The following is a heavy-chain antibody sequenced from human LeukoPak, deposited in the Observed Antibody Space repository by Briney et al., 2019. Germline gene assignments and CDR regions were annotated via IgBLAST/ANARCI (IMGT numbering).Heavy chain of an antibody. V-gene: IGHV3-66*03. CDR2: IRDSGEA. CDR1: GFRVSDYY. D-gene: IGHD3/OR15-3a*01. CDR3: ARDRAANQDWVEFDP. J-gene: IGHJ5*02. Sequence: PGGSLRLSCAVSGFRVSDYYMSWVRQAPGKGLEWVGLIRDSGEAFYADFARGRSAISRDESENTLYLQMNSLRVEDTAVYSCARDRAANQDWVEFDPWGQGTPVIVSS.